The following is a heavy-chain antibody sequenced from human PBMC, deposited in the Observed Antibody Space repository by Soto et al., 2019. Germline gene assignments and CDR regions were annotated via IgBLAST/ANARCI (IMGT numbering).Heavy chain of an antibody. V-gene: IGHV3-23*01. Sequence: GGSLRLSCAASGFTFSSYGMSWVRQAPGKGLEWVSSISGSGGSTYYADSVKGRFTISRDNSKNTLYLQMNSLRAEDTAVYYCAKDLRFITMIVVDPFDYWGQGTLVTVSS. J-gene: IGHJ4*02. CDR2: ISGSGGST. CDR1: GFTFSSYG. D-gene: IGHD3-22*01. CDR3: AKDLRFITMIVVDPFDY.